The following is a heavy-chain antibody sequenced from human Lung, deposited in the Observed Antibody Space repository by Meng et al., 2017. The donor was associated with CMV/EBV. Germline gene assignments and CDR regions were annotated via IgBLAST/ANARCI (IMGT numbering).Heavy chain of an antibody. CDR1: GGSISSYY. J-gene: IGHJ3*02. CDR3: ARDCSSTSCLDAFAI. CDR2: IYYSGST. V-gene: IGHV4-59*01. D-gene: IGHD2-2*01. Sequence: GSLRLSCTVSGGSISSYYWSWIRQPPGKGLEWIGYIYYSGSTNYNPSLKSRVTISVDTSKNQFSLKLSSVTAADTAVYYCARDCSSTSCLDAFAIWGQGKXV.